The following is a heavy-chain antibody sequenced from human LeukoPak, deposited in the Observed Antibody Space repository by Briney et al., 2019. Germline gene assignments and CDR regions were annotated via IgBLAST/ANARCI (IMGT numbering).Heavy chain of an antibody. Sequence: GGSLRLSCAASGFTFSSYGMHWVRQAPGKGLEWVAVISYDGSNKYYADSVKGRFTISRDNSKNTLYLQMNSLRAEDTAVYYCAKDVADSSSWYGYFDYWGQGTLVTVSS. CDR1: GFTFSSYG. V-gene: IGHV3-30*18. D-gene: IGHD6-13*01. CDR3: AKDVADSSSWYGYFDY. CDR2: ISYDGSNK. J-gene: IGHJ4*02.